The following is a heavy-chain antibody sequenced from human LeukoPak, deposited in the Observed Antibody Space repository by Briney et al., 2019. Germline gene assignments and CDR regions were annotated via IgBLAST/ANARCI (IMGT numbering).Heavy chain of an antibody. CDR1: GGSISSSNW. CDR3: ARDPSHHSGTFDI. CDR2: IYHSGST. D-gene: IGHD2-15*01. Sequence: SGTLSLTCAVSGGSISSSNWWDWVRQPPGKGLEWIGEIYHSGSTNYNPSLKSRVTVSVDKSKNQFSLKLSSVTAADTAVYYCARDPSHHSGTFDIWGQGTMVTVSS. J-gene: IGHJ3*02. V-gene: IGHV4-4*02.